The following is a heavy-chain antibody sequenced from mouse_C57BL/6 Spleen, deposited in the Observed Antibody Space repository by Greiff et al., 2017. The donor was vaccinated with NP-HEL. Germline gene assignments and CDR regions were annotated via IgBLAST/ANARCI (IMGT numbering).Heavy chain of an antibody. V-gene: IGHV2-5*01. CDR1: GFSLTSYG. CDR2: IWRGGST. J-gene: IGHJ1*03. Sequence: QVQLQQSGPGLVQPSQSLSITCTVSGFSLTSYGVHWVRQSPGKGLEWLGVIWRGGSTDYNAAFMSRLSITKDNSKSQVFFKMNSLQADDTAIYYWAKNPYGSSPPWYVDVGGTGTTVTVSS. CDR3: AKNPYGSSPPWYVDV. D-gene: IGHD1-1*01.